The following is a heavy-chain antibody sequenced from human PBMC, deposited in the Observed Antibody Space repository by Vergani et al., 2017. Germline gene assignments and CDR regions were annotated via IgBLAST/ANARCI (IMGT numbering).Heavy chain of an antibody. D-gene: IGHD6-13*01. CDR2: ISYDGSNK. CDR1: GFTFSSYA. V-gene: IGHV3-30-3*01. Sequence: QVQLVESGGGVVQPGRSLRLSCAASGFTFSSYAMHWVRQAPGKGLEWVAVISYDGSNKYYADSVKGRFTISRDNSKNTLYLQMNSLIAEDTAVYYCARDRPSSITRGYLDYWGQGTLVTVSS. J-gene: IGHJ4*02. CDR3: ARDRPSSITRGYLDY.